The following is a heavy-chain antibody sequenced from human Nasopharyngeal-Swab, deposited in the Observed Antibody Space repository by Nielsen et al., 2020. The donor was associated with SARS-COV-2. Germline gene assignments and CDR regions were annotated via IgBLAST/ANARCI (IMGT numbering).Heavy chain of an antibody. CDR1: GYTFTSYG. CDR2: ISAYNGNT. V-gene: IGHV1-18*01. Sequence: ASVNVSCKASGYTFTSYGISWVRQAAGQGLEWMGWISAYNGNTNYAQKLQGRVTMTTDTSTSKAYMELRSLRSDDTAVYYCARVGPRKWGDYYGMDVWGQGTTVTVSS. J-gene: IGHJ6*02. D-gene: IGHD3-16*01. CDR3: ARVGPRKWGDYYGMDV.